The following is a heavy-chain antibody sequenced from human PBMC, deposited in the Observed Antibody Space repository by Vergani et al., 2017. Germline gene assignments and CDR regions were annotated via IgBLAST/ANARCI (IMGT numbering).Heavy chain of an antibody. Sequence: QLLESGGGLIQPGGSLRLSCAASGFTFNSYAMTWVRQAPGKGLEWVSGINNNGGSTSYADSVKGRFTISRDNSKNTLYLQMTALRAEDTATYYCAKVCGSTSCPYGGGAFDVWGHGTMVTVSS. CDR2: INNNGGST. J-gene: IGHJ3*01. CDR3: AKVCGSTSCPYGGGAFDV. V-gene: IGHV3-23*01. D-gene: IGHD2-2*01. CDR1: GFTFNSYA.